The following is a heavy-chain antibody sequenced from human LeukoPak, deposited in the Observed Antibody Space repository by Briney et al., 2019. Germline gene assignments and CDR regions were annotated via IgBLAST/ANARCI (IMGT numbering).Heavy chain of an antibody. CDR3: GRDSNGIDY. CDR2: ISKDERTT. V-gene: IGHV3-74*03. Sequence: PGGSLRLSCAASGFTFGGSWMLWVRQAPGKGLMCVARISKDERTTTYVDSVKGRFTVSRDNAKNTLYLQMDSLRVEDTAMHYCGRDSNGIDYLGQGTLVTVSS. J-gene: IGHJ4*02. D-gene: IGHD4-11*01. CDR1: GFTFGGSW.